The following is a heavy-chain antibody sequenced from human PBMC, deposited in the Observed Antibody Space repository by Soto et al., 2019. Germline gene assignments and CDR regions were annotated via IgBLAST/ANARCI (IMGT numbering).Heavy chain of an antibody. J-gene: IGHJ5*02. Sequence: EVQLVESGGGVVRPGGSLRLSCAASGSTFDDNGMSWVRQAPGKGLEWVSGINRNGGSTGYADSVKGRFTISRDNAKNSLYLQMNSLRAEDTALYYCARSVGATNWFDPWRQGTLVTVSS. CDR2: INRNGGST. CDR3: ARSVGATNWFDP. D-gene: IGHD1-26*01. V-gene: IGHV3-20*04. CDR1: GSTFDDNG.